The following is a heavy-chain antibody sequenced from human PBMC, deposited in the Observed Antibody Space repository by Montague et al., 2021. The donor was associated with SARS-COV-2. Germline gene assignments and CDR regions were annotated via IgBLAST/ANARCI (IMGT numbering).Heavy chain of an antibody. D-gene: IGHD1-14*01. CDR3: AKKAVGPTNNWFDP. V-gene: IGHV3-23*01. CDR1: GFTFSNYA. J-gene: IGHJ5*02. Sequence: SLRLSCAASGFTFSNYAMSWVRLAPGKGLEWVSIISDSGGITYYADSVKGRFTISRDNSKNTLYLQMNSLRAEDTAVYYCAKKAVGPTNNWFDPWGQGTLVTVSS. CDR2: ISDSGGIT.